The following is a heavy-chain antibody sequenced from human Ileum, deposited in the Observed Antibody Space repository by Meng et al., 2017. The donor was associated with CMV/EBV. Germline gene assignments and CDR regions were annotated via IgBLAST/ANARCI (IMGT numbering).Heavy chain of an antibody. CDR3: ARGHNFGFDY. V-gene: IGHV1-2*06. Sequence: QVQLVQSGGEVKKPGASVKVSCKASGYTFTGYNMHWVRQAPGQGLEWMGRVITNTGGTNYEQKFQGRVNMTRDTSISTGYMELNSLRSDDTAVYYCARGHNFGFDYWGQGTLVTVSS. D-gene: IGHD1-1*01. CDR1: GYTFTGYN. J-gene: IGHJ4*02. CDR2: VITNTGGT.